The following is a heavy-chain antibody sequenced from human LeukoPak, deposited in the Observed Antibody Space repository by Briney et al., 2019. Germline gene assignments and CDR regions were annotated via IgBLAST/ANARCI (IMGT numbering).Heavy chain of an antibody. CDR1: GFTFSTDW. J-gene: IGHJ3*01. Sequence: VGSLILSCAASGFTFSTDWMHWVRQAPGKGLVWVSRINSIGSITTYADSVKERFTISRDKHKHTLYLQMSSLRAEHTVVYYCGRGGAFQGAFDVWGQGTMVTVSS. CDR3: GRGGAFQGAFDV. CDR2: INSIGSIT. D-gene: IGHD2/OR15-2a*01. V-gene: IGHV3-74*01.